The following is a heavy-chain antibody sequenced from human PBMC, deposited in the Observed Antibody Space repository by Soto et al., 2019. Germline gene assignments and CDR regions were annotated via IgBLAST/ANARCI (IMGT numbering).Heavy chain of an antibody. Sequence: PSETLSLTCAFYGGSFSGYYWSWIRQPPGKGLEWIGEINHSGSTNYNPSLKSRVTISVDTSKNQFSLKLNSVTAADTAVYYCASQALDTAIFDYWGQGTLVTVSS. J-gene: IGHJ4*02. CDR1: GGSFSGYY. CDR2: INHSGST. V-gene: IGHV4-34*01. CDR3: ASQALDTAIFDY. D-gene: IGHD5-18*01.